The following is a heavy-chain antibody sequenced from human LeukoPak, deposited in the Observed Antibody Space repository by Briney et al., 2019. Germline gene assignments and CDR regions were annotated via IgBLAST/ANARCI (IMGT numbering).Heavy chain of an antibody. V-gene: IGHV1-3*01. J-gene: IGHJ6*02. D-gene: IGHD6-19*01. CDR3: ARVVLYSSGWYDYYYYGMDV. CDR1: GYTFTSYA. CDR2: ISAGNGNT. Sequence: GASVKVSCKASGYTFTSYAIHWVRQAPGQRLEWMGWISAGNGNTKYSQNFQGRVTMTRDTSISTAYMELSRLRSDDTAVYYCARVVLYSSGWYDYYYYGMDVWGQGTTVTVSS.